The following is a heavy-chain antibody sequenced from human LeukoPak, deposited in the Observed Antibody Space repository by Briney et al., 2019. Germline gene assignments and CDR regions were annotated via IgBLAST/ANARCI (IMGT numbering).Heavy chain of an antibody. Sequence: GGYLRLSCAASGFTFNSYAMSWVRQAPGKGLEWVSAISGSGGSTYYADSVKGRFTISRDNSKNTLYLQMNSLRAEDTAVYYCAKDNLHYYDSSGYWGQGTLVTVSS. J-gene: IGHJ4*02. D-gene: IGHD3-22*01. V-gene: IGHV3-23*01. CDR1: GFTFNSYA. CDR3: AKDNLHYYDSSGY. CDR2: ISGSGGST.